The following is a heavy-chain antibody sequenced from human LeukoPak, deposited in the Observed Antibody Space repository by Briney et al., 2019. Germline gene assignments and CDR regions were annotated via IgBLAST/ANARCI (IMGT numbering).Heavy chain of an antibody. CDR1: GFTFSSYA. CDR2: ISGSGIST. V-gene: IGHV3-23*01. CDR3: AKGDNNILTGYYNSFDS. D-gene: IGHD3-9*01. Sequence: GGSLRLSCAASGFTFSSYAMHWVRQAPGRGLEWVSTISGSGISTYYAGFVKGRFTISRDNSRNTLYLQMNSLRAEDTALFYCAKGDNNILTGYYNSFDSWGQGALVTVSS. J-gene: IGHJ4*02.